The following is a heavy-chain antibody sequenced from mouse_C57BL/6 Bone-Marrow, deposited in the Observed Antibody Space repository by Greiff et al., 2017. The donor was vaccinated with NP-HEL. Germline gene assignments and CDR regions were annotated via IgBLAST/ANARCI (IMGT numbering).Heavy chain of an antibody. D-gene: IGHD2-4*01. V-gene: IGHV1-81*01. Sequence: QVQLQQSGAELARPGASVKLSCKASCYTFTSYGISWVKQRTGQGIEWIGEIYPRSGNTYYNEKFKGKATLTADKSSSTAYMELRSLTSEDSAVYFCAGGYYDYDGAMDYWGQGTSVTVSS. J-gene: IGHJ4*01. CDR1: CYTFTSYG. CDR3: AGGYYDYDGAMDY. CDR2: IYPRSGNT.